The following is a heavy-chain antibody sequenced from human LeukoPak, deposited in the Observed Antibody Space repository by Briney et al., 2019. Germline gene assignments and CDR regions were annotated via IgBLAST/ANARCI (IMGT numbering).Heavy chain of an antibody. CDR3: AKDWDDCSGGSCYDMGYYSDY. Sequence: PGGSLRLSCAASGFTFSSYGMHWVRQAPGKGLEWVAFIRYDGSNKYYADSVKGRFTISRDNSKNTLYLQMNSLRAEDTAVYYCAKDWDDCSGGSCYDMGYYSDYWGQGTLVTVSS. J-gene: IGHJ4*02. CDR1: GFTFSSYG. CDR2: IRYDGSNK. V-gene: IGHV3-30*02. D-gene: IGHD2-15*01.